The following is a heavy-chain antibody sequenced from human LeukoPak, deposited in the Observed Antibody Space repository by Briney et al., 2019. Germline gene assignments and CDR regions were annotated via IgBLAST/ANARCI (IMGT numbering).Heavy chain of an antibody. V-gene: IGHV4-38-2*02. CDR2: IFHTGSS. D-gene: IGHD3-3*01. J-gene: IGHJ5*02. Sequence: SETLSLTCTASDYSISSGYFWTWIRPPPGKGLEWIGSIFHTGSSYYNPSLKSPVAISVDTSKNQFSLELSSVTAADTAVYYCARDLGLTISDNWFDPWGQGTRVTVSS. CDR1: DYSISSGYF. CDR3: ARDLGLTISDNWFDP.